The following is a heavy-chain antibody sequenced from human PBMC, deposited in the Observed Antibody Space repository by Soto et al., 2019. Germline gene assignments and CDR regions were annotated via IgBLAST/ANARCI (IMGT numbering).Heavy chain of an antibody. CDR3: AKYRRTQAEGFTLDY. J-gene: IGHJ4*02. CDR1: GGSINGFY. CDR2: VYYTGST. Sequence: KASETLSLTCTVSGGSINGFYWSWIRQPPGKGLEWIGYVYYTGSTTYTPSLESRVTMSVDTSKNQFSLKLTSVNAADTAVYYCAKYRRTQAEGFTLDYWGQGTPVTVSS. V-gene: IGHV4-59*01. D-gene: IGHD2-2*01.